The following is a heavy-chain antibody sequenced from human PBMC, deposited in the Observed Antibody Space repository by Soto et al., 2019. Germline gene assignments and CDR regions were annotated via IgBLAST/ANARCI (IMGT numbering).Heavy chain of an antibody. Sequence: QVQLQQWGAGLLKPSETLSLNCAVNGGSLSGYYWSWIRQPPGKGLEWIGEIKDGGRTNYSPSLKSRATRSSDTANNQFSLRLYSVTAAGTGVYYCARGQEGVVATHWDQGTLVTVSS. CDR1: GGSLSGYY. CDR3: ARGQEGVVATH. J-gene: IGHJ4*02. V-gene: IGHV4-34*01. D-gene: IGHD5-12*01. CDR2: IKDGGRT.